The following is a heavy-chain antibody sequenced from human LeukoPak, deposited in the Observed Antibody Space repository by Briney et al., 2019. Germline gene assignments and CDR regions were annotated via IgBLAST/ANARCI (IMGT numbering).Heavy chain of an antibody. J-gene: IGHJ4*02. D-gene: IGHD6-13*01. CDR3: ARVGIAAAGPSWEKDY. V-gene: IGHV1-18*01. CDR2: ISAYNGNT. CDR1: GYTFTSYG. Sequence: GASVKVSCKASGYTFTSYGISWVRQAPGQGLEWMGWISAYNGNTNYAQKPQGRVTMTTDTSTSTAYMELRSLRSDDTAVYYCARVGIAAAGPSWEKDYWGQGTLVTVSS.